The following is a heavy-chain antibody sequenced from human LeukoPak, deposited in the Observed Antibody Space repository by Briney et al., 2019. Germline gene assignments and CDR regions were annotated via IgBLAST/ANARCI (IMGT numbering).Heavy chain of an antibody. D-gene: IGHD2-2*01. V-gene: IGHV3-23*01. CDR2: ISDDFGT. J-gene: IGHJ4*02. CDR3: ARGNSGHCTGATCYALDY. CDR1: GFTFDDYA. Sequence: PGGSLRLSCAASGFTFDDYAMHWVRQAPGKGLEWVSAISDDFGTYHADSVKGRFTISRDNPRNTLYLQMTSLRAEDTAVYYCARGNSGHCTGATCYALDYWGQGTLVTVSS.